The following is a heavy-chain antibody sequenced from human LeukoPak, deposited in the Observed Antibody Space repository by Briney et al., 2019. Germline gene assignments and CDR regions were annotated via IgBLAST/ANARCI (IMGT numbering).Heavy chain of an antibody. CDR2: IYYSGST. CDR3: ARAPAVGMTTVADWFDP. Sequence: SETLSLTRTVSGGSISSYYWSWIRQTPGKRLKWNGYIYYSGSTNYNPSLKSRVTISVDTSKNQFSLKLSSVTAADTAVYYCARAPAVGMTTVADWFDPWGQGTLVTVSS. CDR1: GGSISSYY. D-gene: IGHD4-17*01. V-gene: IGHV4-59*01. J-gene: IGHJ5*02.